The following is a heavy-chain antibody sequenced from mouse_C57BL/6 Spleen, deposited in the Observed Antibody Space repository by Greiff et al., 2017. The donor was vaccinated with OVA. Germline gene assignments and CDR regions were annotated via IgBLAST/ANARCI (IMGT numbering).Heavy chain of an antibody. J-gene: IGHJ3*01. V-gene: IGHV1-15*01. D-gene: IGHD2-5*01. Sequence: QVQLQQSGAELVRPGASVTLSCKASGYTFTDYEMHWVKQTPVHGLEWIGAIDPETGGTAYNQKFKGKAILTADKSSSTAYMELRSLTSEDSAVYYCTREDYSKEFAYWGQGTLVTVSA. CDR3: TREDYSKEFAY. CDR2: IDPETGGT. CDR1: GYTFTDYE.